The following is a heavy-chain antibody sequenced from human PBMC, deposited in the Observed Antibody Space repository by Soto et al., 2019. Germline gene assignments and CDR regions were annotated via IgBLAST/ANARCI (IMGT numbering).Heavy chain of an antibody. Sequence: SETLSLTCTVSGGSISSYYWSWIRQPPGKGLEWIGYIYYSGSTNYNPSLKSRVTISVDTSKNQFSLKLSSVTAADTAVYFCARFSPPRKSYDSNPGWFDPWGQGIMVTV. D-gene: IGHD3-22*01. V-gene: IGHV4-59*01. CDR3: ARFSPPRKSYDSNPGWFDP. CDR1: GGSISSYY. J-gene: IGHJ5*02. CDR2: IYYSGST.